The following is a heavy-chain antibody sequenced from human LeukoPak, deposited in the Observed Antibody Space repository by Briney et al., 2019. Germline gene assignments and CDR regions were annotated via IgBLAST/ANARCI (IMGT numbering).Heavy chain of an antibody. CDR2: IYYSGST. CDR3: ARTGPYDTTAGIAAAGTFFDY. Sequence: PSETLSLTCTVSGGSISNYYWSWIRQPPGKGLEWIGYIYYSGSTNYNPSLKSRVTISVDTSKNQFSLKLSSVTAADTAVYYCARTGPYDTTAGIAAAGTFFDYWGQGTLVTVSS. V-gene: IGHV4-59*12. CDR1: GGSISNYY. D-gene: IGHD6-13*01. J-gene: IGHJ4*02.